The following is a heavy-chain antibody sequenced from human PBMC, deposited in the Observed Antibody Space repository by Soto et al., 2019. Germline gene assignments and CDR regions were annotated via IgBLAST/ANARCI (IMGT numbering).Heavy chain of an antibody. V-gene: IGHV3-30*18. Sequence: GGSLRLSCAASGFTFSSYGMHWVRQAPGKGLEWVAVISYDGSNKYYADSVKGRFTISRDNSKNTLYLQMNSLRAEETTVYYCAKDHTASSWPEYFQHWGQGTLVTVSS. CDR3: AKDHTASSWPEYFQH. CDR1: GFTFSSYG. D-gene: IGHD6-13*01. CDR2: ISYDGSNK. J-gene: IGHJ1*01.